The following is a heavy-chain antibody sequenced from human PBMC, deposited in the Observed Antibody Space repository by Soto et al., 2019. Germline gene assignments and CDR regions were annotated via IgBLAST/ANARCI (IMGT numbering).Heavy chain of an antibody. J-gene: IGHJ4*02. CDR3: ARGGWQFAVTYIDY. V-gene: IGHV3-7*01. CDR2: IKQDGSEK. CDR1: GFTFSSYW. Sequence: GGSLRLSCAASGFTFSSYWMSWVRQAPGKGLEWVANIKQDGSEKYYVDSVKGRFTISRGNAKNSLYLQMNSLRAEDTAVYYCARGGWQFAVTYIDYWGQGTLVTVSS. D-gene: IGHD6-19*01.